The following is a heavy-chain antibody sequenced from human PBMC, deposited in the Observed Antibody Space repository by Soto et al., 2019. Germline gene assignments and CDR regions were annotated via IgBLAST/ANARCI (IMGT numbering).Heavy chain of an antibody. CDR3: ARDYYYGSGNYYRADYYHYGMDV. V-gene: IGHV3-53*01. CDR2: IYTGGST. J-gene: IGHJ6*02. Sequence: SLRLSCAASGFTVTSYYMSWVRQAPGKGLEWVSLIYTGGSTNYADSVKGRFTISRDNSKNTLYLQMNSLRAEDTAVYYCARDYYYGSGNYYRADYYHYGMDVWGQGTTVTVSS. CDR1: GFTVTSYY. D-gene: IGHD3-10*01.